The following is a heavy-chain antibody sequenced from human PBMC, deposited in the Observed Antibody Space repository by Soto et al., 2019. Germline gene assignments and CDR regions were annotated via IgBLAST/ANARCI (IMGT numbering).Heavy chain of an antibody. CDR1: GFPFSGYS. D-gene: IGHD2-21*02. J-gene: IGHJ6*02. Sequence: GFHSLSCSASGFPFSGYSMNWVRQAPGKGLEWVASISTRSDIYYADSVKGRFTISRDNAKNSVSLQMNSLRAEDTAVYYCAREETAWPLACGLDVWGQGTTVTV. V-gene: IGHV3-21*01. CDR2: ISTRSDI. CDR3: AREETAWPLACGLDV.